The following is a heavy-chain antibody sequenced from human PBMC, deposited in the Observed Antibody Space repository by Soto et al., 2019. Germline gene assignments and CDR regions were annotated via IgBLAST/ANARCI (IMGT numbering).Heavy chain of an antibody. CDR1: GGSINTFY. D-gene: IGHD5-12*01. J-gene: IGHJ4*02. CDR3: AREGSYSAYNFAHGIQLWSFDF. CDR2: IFSSGST. V-gene: IGHV4-4*07. Sequence: SETLSLTCTVSGGSINTFYWSWVRQPAGKGLEWIGRIFSSGSTSFNPSLESRVAMSVDTSKNHFSLNLSSVTAADMAVYYCAREGSYSAYNFAHGIQLWSFDFWSQGALVTVSS.